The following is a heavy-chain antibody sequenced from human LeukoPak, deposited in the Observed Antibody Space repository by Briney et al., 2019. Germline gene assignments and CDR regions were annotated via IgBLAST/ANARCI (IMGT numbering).Heavy chain of an antibody. CDR1: GFTFSTYS. CDR3: ARGGAAAARKRGIDY. D-gene: IGHD6-13*01. J-gene: IGHJ4*02. Sequence: PGGSLRLSCAASGFTFSTYSMNWVRQAPGKGLEWVSYITSRSGTMFYADSVKGRFTISRDNAENSMYLQMNNLRVEDTAVYYCARGGAAAARKRGIDYWGQGTLVTASS. CDR2: ITSRSGTM. V-gene: IGHV3-48*01.